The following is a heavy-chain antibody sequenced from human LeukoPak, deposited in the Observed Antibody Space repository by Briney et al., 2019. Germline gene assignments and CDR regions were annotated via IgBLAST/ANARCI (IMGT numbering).Heavy chain of an antibody. CDR2: ISSNGGSP. CDR3: VKITSVTGGDC. CDR1: GFTFSAYA. V-gene: IGHV3-64D*09. J-gene: IGHJ4*02. Sequence: PGGSLRLSCSASGFTFSAYAMYWVRQAPGKGLEYVSGISSNGGSPFYADSVKGRFTISRDNSKNTLYLQMSSLRAGDTAVYYCVKITSVTGGDCWGQGTRLTVSS. D-gene: IGHD1-1*01.